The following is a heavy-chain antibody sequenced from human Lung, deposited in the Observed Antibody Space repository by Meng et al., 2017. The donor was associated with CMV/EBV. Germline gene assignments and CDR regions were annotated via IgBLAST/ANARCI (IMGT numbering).Heavy chain of an antibody. Sequence: TFTSFVVNWVRPTPGHGLEWLEGLVPIVGTTTYAQKSRDRVSIIAHKATTTVYIELSRLHSEDTAVYFCASVKTMTVVVINGSFDSWGPGTLVTVSS. CDR2: LVPIVGTT. V-gene: IGHV1-69*06. J-gene: IGHJ4*02. D-gene: IGHD3-22*01. CDR1: TFTSFV. CDR3: ASVKTMTVVVINGSFDS.